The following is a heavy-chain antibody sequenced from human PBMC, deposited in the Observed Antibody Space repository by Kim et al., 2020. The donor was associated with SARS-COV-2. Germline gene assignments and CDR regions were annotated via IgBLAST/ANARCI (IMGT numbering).Heavy chain of an antibody. Sequence: GGSLRLSCAASGFTFSSYWMSWVRQAPGKGLEWVANIKQDGSEKYYVDSVKGRFTISRDNAKNSPYLQMKSLRAEDTAVYYCARDPSDPIGDFDYWGQGTLGTVST. CDR2: IKQDGSEK. D-gene: IGHD1-26*01. CDR3: ARDPSDPIGDFDY. CDR1: GFTFSSYW. V-gene: IGHV3-7*03. J-gene: IGHJ4*02.